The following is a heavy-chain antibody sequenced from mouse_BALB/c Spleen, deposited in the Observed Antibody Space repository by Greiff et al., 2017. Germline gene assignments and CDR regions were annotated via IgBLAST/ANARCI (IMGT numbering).Heavy chain of an antibody. V-gene: IGHV1-67*01. CDR2: ISTYYGNT. Sequence: VQLQQSGPELVRPGVSVKISCKGSSYTFTDYAMHWVKQSHAKSLEWIGVISTYYGNTNYNQKFKGKATMTVDKSSSTAYMELARLTSEDSAVYYCARGEGSLPFDYWGQGTTLTVSS. D-gene: IGHD2-10*01. CDR3: ARGEGSLPFDY. CDR1: SYTFTDYA. J-gene: IGHJ2*01.